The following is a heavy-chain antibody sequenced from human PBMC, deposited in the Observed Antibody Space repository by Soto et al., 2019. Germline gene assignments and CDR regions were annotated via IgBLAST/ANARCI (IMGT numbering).Heavy chain of an antibody. CDR1: GGTFSSYT. CDR3: ARDSPGYCSGGSCSLPDY. J-gene: IGHJ4*02. CDR2: IIPILGIA. Sequence: SVKVSCKASGGTFSSYTISWVRQAPGQGLERMGRIIPILGIANYAQKFQGRVTITADKSTSTAYMELSSLRSEDTAVYYCARDSPGYCSGGSCSLPDYWGQGTLVTVSS. V-gene: IGHV1-69*04. D-gene: IGHD2-15*01.